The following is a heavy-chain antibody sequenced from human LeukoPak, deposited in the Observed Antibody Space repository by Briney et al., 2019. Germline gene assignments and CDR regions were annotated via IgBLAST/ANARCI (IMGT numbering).Heavy chain of an antibody. D-gene: IGHD3-10*01. Sequence: ALIWHDASHRFYTDAVKGLFTISRDNSRKTVYLQLNGLGGEDKAVSYCAREIFGSGSYPDYWGQGTLVTVSS. J-gene: IGHJ4*02. CDR3: AREIFGSGSYPDY. CDR2: IWHDASHR. V-gene: IGHV3-33*01.